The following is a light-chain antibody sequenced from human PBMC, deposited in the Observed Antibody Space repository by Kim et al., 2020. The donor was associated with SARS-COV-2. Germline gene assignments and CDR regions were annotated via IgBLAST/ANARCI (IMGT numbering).Light chain of an antibody. CDR1: KSVSSSC. J-gene: IGKJ1*01. CDR2: GAS. CDR3: QQYVT. V-gene: IGKV3-20*01. Sequence: TLTVSPVERATLSCRASKSVSSSCLAWYQQKPGQAPRLLIYGASSRATGIPDRFSGSGSGTDFTLTISRLEPEDFAVYYCQQYVTFGQGTKVDIK.